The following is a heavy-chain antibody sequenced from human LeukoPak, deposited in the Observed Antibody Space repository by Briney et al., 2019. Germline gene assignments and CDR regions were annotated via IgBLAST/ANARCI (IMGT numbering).Heavy chain of an antibody. D-gene: IGHD3-3*01. CDR1: GYIFTSYW. CDR3: AAVGFWSGYSPYFDY. Sequence: GESLRISCKGSGYIFTSYWIGWVRQMPGKGLEWMGIIYPGDSDIRYSPSFQGQVTISADKSISTAYLQWSSLKASDTAMYYCAAVGFWSGYSPYFDYWGQGTLVTVSS. J-gene: IGHJ4*02. CDR2: IYPGDSDI. V-gene: IGHV5-51*01.